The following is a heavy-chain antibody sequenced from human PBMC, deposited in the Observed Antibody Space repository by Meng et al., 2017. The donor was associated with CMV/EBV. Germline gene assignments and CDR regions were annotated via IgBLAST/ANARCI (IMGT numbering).Heavy chain of an antibody. CDR2: IWYDGSNK. J-gene: IGHJ6*02. D-gene: IGHD3-3*01. CDR1: GFTFSSYG. CDR3: AKALNDFWSGYYTGLYYYYGMDV. V-gene: IGHV3-33*06. Sequence: SCAASGFTFSSYGMHWVRQAPGKGLEWVAVIWYDGSNKYYADSVKGRFTISRDNSKNTLYLQMNSLRAEDTAVYYCAKALNDFWSGYYTGLYYYYGMDVWGQGTTVTVSS.